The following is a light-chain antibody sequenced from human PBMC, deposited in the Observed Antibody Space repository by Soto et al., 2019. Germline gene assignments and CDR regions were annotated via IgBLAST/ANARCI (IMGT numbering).Light chain of an antibody. CDR2: GAS. CDR3: QQYNNWPPWT. Sequence: EIVMTQSPATLSVSPGERATLSCRASQSVSSNLAWYQQKPGQAPRLLIYGASTRATGIPARCSGSGSGTEFILTISSLQSEDFVVYYCQQYNNWPPWTFGQGTKVEIK. V-gene: IGKV3-15*01. CDR1: QSVSSN. J-gene: IGKJ1*01.